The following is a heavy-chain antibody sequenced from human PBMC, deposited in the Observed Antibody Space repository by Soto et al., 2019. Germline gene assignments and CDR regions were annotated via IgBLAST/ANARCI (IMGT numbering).Heavy chain of an antibody. CDR1: GFTFSSYG. J-gene: IGHJ5*02. D-gene: IGHD3-9*01. Sequence: GGSLRLSCAASGFTFSSYGMHWVRQAPGKGLEWVAVISYDGSNKYYADSVKGRFTISRDNSKNTLYLQMNSLRAEDTAVYYCAKDARRPLTGYRGHWFDPWGQGTLVTVSS. CDR2: ISYDGSNK. V-gene: IGHV3-30*18. CDR3: AKDARRPLTGYRGHWFDP.